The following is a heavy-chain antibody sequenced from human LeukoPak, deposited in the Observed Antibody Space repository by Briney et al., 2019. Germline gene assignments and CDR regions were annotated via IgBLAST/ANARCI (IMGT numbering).Heavy chain of an antibody. CDR3: AREYMIT. J-gene: IGHJ3*01. Sequence: PGGSLRLSCAASGFAFSSHEMNWVRQAPGKGLEWVSYISDVGTTIYYADSVKGRFTISRDNAKNSLYLQMNSLRAEDTAFYYCAREYMITWGQGTMVTVSS. CDR1: GFAFSSHE. CDR2: ISDVGTTI. V-gene: IGHV3-48*03. D-gene: IGHD3-16*01.